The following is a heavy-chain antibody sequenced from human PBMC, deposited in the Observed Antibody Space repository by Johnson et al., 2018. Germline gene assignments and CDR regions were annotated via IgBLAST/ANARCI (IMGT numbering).Heavy chain of an antibody. CDR1: GFTFSSYA. CDR2: IGTGGGT. Sequence: EVRLVESGGGLVQPGGSLRLSCAGSGFTFSSYAMHWVRQAPGKGLEWVSAIGTGGGTYYADSVKGRFTIPRDNAKNSLYLQMNSLRAEDTAVYYCASGGYSDPEKFHHWGQGTLVTVSS. CDR3: ASGGYSDPEKFHH. D-gene: IGHD3-22*01. J-gene: IGHJ1*01. V-gene: IGHV3/OR16-10*03.